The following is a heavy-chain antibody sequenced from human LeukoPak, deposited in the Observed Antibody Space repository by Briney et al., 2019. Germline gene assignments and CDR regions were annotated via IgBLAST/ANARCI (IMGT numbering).Heavy chain of an antibody. CDR1: GFTFGDYA. Sequence: QPGGSLRLSCTGSGFTFGDYAVNWVRQAPGKGLECIGFIRSKAYGGTTEYAASVKGRFIISRDDSKSIAYLQMNSLRTEDTAVYYCSREGYYASGRFSPGQGNYYMDVWGKGTTVTVS. J-gene: IGHJ6*03. D-gene: IGHD3-10*01. CDR2: IRSKAYGGTT. V-gene: IGHV3-49*04. CDR3: SREGYYASGRFSPGQGNYYMDV.